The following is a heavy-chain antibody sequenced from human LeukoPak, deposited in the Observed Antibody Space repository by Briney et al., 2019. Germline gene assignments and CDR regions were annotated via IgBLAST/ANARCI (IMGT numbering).Heavy chain of an antibody. CDR3: APQRGYAFDI. J-gene: IGHJ3*02. Sequence: PGGSLRLPCAASGFTFSSYWMHWVRQAPGKGLVWVSRISSDGSNTNYADSVKGRFTISRDNAKNTLYLQMNSLRAEDTAVYYCAPQRGYAFDIWGQRTMVTVSS. CDR1: GFTFSSYW. V-gene: IGHV3-74*01. CDR2: ISSDGSNT.